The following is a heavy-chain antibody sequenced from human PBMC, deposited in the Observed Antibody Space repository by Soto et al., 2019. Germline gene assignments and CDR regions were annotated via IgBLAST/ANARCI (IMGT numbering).Heavy chain of an antibody. D-gene: IGHD3-10*01. CDR2: IYWDDDK. V-gene: IGHV2-5*02. CDR3: AQRLPHDGLGRERGSWFDP. CDR1: GFSLSTTGVG. J-gene: IGHJ5*02. Sequence: QITLKESGPTLVRPTQTLTLTCTFSGFSLSTTGVGVGWIRQPPGKAVEWLALIYWDDDKRYSPSLNSRLTITKDTSKNEVILTLTNMDPVDTARYYCAQRLPHDGLGRERGSWFDPWGQGTLVTVSS.